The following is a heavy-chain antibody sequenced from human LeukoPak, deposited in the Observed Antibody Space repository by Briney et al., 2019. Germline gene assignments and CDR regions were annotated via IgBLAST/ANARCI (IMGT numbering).Heavy chain of an antibody. D-gene: IGHD3-3*01. Sequence: GGSLRLSCAASGFTFSGYTIHWVRQAPGKGLEWVAVMSNDGSIKKYANSVKGRFTISRDNSKNTLYLQMDSLRAEDTAVRYCARELTIFGVVIQRYDTFDIWGQGTMVTVSS. J-gene: IGHJ3*02. CDR1: GFTFSGYT. V-gene: IGHV3-30-3*01. CDR3: ARELTIFGVVIQRYDTFDI. CDR2: MSNDGSIK.